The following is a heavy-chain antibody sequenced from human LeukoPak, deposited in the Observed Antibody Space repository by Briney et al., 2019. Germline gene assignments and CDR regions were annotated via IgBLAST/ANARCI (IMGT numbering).Heavy chain of an antibody. CDR1: GFTFSSYG. CDR3: ARGYCSSTSCPMIEYFQH. V-gene: IGHV3-33*01. Sequence: GRSLRLSCAASGFTFSSYGMHWVRQAPGKGLEWVAVIRYEGSNKSYADSVKGQCTISRSNSKNTLYLQINSLRAEDTAVYYCARGYCSSTSCPMIEYFQHWGQGTLVTVSS. CDR2: IRYEGSNK. J-gene: IGHJ1*01. D-gene: IGHD2-2*01.